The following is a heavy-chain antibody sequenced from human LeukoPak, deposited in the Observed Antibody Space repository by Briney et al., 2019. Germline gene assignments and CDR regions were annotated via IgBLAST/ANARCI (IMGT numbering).Heavy chain of an antibody. J-gene: IGHJ4*02. Sequence: PGGSLRLSCAASGFTFSDYYMSWIRQAPGKGLEWVSYISSSGSTIYYADSVRGRFTISRDNAKNSLYLQMNSLRDEDTAVYYCARWDSLGSGVDYWGQGTLVTVSS. D-gene: IGHD3-10*01. CDR3: ARWDSLGSGVDY. CDR1: GFTFSDYY. CDR2: ISSSGSTI. V-gene: IGHV3-11*04.